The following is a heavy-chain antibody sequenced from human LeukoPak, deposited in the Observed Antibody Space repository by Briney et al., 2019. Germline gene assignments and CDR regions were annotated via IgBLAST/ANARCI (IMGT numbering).Heavy chain of an antibody. CDR3: ARDPGVPNWNGPQFDY. CDR2: IYTSGST. D-gene: IGHD1-20*01. Sequence: PSQTLSLTCTVSGGSISSGSYYWSWIRQPAGKGLEWIGRIYTSGSTNYNPSLKSRVTISVDTSKNQFSLKLSSVTAADTAVYYCARDPGVPNWNGPQFDYWGQGTLVTVSS. CDR1: GGSISSGSYY. V-gene: IGHV4-61*02. J-gene: IGHJ4*02.